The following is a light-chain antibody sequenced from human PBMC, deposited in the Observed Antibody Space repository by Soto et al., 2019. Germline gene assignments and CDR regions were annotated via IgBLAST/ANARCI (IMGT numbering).Light chain of an antibody. CDR1: QSVSSY. CDR2: DAS. J-gene: IGKJ1*01. Sequence: EIVLTQSPATLSWSAGERATLSFMASQSVSSYLAWYQQKPGQAPRLLIYDASNRATGIPARFSGSGSGTDFTLTISSLEPEDFAVYYCQQRSNWPRTFGQGTKVDIK. CDR3: QQRSNWPRT. V-gene: IGKV3-11*01.